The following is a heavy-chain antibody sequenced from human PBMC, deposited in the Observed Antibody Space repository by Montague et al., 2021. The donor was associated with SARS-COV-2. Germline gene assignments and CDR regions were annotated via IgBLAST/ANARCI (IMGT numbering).Heavy chain of an antibody. D-gene: IGHD1-1*01. CDR1: SGSLRNYY. CDR2: IRLPGGS. Sequence: SETLSLTCAVTSGSLRNYYWSWIRQPPRKGLEWIGEIRLPGGSNYNPSLKGRVTISLDTSNNQFSLSLNSVTAADTAVYYCARAGSQRFFEVWGRGTLVTVSS. J-gene: IGHJ2*01. CDR3: ARAGSQRFFEV. V-gene: IGHV4-34*01.